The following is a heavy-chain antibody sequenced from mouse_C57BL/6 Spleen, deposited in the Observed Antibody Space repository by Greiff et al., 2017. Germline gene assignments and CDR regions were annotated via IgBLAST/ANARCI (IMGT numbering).Heavy chain of an antibody. CDR3: TRGNYGVYFDY. V-gene: IGHV14-1*01. J-gene: IGHJ2*01. Sequence: EVQLQESGAELVRPGASVKLSCTASGFNIKDYYTHWVKQRPEQGLEWIGRIDPEDGDTEYAPKFQGKATMTADTSSNTAYLQHSSLTSEDTAVYYCTRGNYGVYFDYWGQGTTLTVSS. CDR1: GFNIKDYY. CDR2: IDPEDGDT. D-gene: IGHD2-1*01.